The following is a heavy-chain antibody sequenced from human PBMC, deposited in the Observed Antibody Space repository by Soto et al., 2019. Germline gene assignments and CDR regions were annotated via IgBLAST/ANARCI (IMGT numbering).Heavy chain of an antibody. CDR1: GGTFSSYA. V-gene: IGHV1-69*01. J-gene: IGHJ6*02. CDR3: ARSQITPGEISEWFLTIYGMDV. D-gene: IGHD3-3*01. Sequence: QVQLVQSGAEVKKPGSSVKVSCKASGGTFSSYAISWVRQAPGQGLEWMGGIIPIFGTANYAQKFQGRVTITADESTSPAYMELSSLRSEDTAVYYCARSQITPGEISEWFLTIYGMDVWGQGTTVTVSS. CDR2: IIPIFGTA.